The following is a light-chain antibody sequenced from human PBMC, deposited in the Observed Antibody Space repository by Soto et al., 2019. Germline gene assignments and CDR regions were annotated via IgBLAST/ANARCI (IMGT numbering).Light chain of an antibody. J-gene: IGLJ1*01. Sequence: QSALTQPASVSGSPGQSITISCTGTSSDVGGYNFVSWYQQHPGKAPKLMIYEVTNRPSGVSDRFSGSKSGNTASLTISGLQAEDDADYNCSSYTSNRGVFGTGTKLTVL. V-gene: IGLV2-14*01. CDR3: SSYTSNRGV. CDR1: SSDVGGYNF. CDR2: EVT.